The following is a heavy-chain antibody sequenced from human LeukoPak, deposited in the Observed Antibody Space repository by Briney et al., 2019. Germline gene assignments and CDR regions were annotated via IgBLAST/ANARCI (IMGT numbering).Heavy chain of an antibody. CDR2: ISTSSSYI. CDR3: ARDRDIVVVPAALDY. CDR1: GFTFCSFS. D-gene: IGHD2-2*01. Sequence: GGSLRLSCAASGFTFCSFSMNWVPQAPGKGREWVSSISTSSSYIYYADSGKGRFTISRDNAKNSLYLQMNSLRAEATAVYYCARDRDIVVVPAALDYWGQGTLVTVSS. V-gene: IGHV3-21*01. J-gene: IGHJ4*02.